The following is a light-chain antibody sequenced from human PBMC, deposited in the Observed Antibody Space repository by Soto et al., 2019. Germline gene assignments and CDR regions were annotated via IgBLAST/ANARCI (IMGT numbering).Light chain of an antibody. CDR2: EVT. J-gene: IGLJ2*01. V-gene: IGLV2-8*01. Sequence: SALTQPPSASGSPGQSVAISCTGTSSDIGGYNYVSWYQQHSGKAPKLIIYEVTRRPSGVPDRFSGSKSGSTASLTVSGLHAEDEADYYCASYAGNNVLFGGGTQLTVL. CDR3: ASYAGNNVL. CDR1: SSDIGGYNY.